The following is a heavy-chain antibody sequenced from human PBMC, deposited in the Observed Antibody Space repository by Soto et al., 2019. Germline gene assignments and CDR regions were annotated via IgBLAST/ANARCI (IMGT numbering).Heavy chain of an antibody. CDR3: AKGDNLGPKTGYAFDP. CDR1: GDSVSSNTAS. CDR2: TYFRSKWYN. J-gene: IGHJ5*02. D-gene: IGHD5-12*01. V-gene: IGHV6-1*01. Sequence: SQTLSLTCAISGDSVSSNTASWNWIRQSPSRGLEWLGRTYFRSKWYNNYAVSVKSRIIINPDTSNNQFSLQLNSVTPEDTAVYFCAKGDNLGPKTGYAFDPWGQGIMVTVSS.